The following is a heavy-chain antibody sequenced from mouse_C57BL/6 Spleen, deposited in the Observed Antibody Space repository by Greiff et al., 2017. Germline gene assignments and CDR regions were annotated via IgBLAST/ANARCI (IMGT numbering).Heavy chain of an antibody. CDR1: GYTFTSYW. CDR2: INPSNGGT. V-gene: IGHV1-53*01. Sequence: QVQLQQPGTELVKPGASGYTFTSYWMHWVKQRPGQGLEWIGNINPSNGGTNYNEKFKSKATLTVDKSSSTAYMQLSSLTSEDSAVYYCARYPITTVALDYWGQGTTLTGSS. D-gene: IGHD1-1*01. J-gene: IGHJ2*01. CDR3: ARYPITTVALDY.